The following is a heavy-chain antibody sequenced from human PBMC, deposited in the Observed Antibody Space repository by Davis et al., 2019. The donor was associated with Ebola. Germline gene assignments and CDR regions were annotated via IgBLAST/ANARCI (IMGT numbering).Heavy chain of an antibody. V-gene: IGHV1-69*01. CDR1: SGISSSYA. D-gene: IGHD6-6*01. J-gene: IGHJ6*02. Sequence: TCYAASGISSSYAISCVRQDPPQALDSLVWINTISGTANYAQKFQGRVTYTADESTSTAYMELSSLRYEDTAVYYCARVIEYSSSVQYYYYYGMDVWGQGTTVTVSS. CDR2: INTISGTA. CDR3: ARVIEYSSSVQYYYYYGMDV.